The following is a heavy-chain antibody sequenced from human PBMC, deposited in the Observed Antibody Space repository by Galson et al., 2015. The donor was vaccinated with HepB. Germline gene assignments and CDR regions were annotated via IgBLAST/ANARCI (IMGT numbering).Heavy chain of an antibody. CDR1: GGSISSSSYY. CDR3: ARDGESGSYLY. V-gene: IGHV4-39*02. CDR2: IYYSGST. Sequence: LSLTCTVSGGSISSSSYYWGWIRQPPGKGLEWIGSIYYSGSTYYNPSLKSRVTISVDTSKNQFSLKLSSVTAADTAVYYCARDGESGSYLYWGQGTLVTVSS. J-gene: IGHJ4*02. D-gene: IGHD1-26*01.